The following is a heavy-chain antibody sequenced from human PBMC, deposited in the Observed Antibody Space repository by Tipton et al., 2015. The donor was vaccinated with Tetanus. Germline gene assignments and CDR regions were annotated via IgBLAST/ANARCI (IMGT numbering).Heavy chain of an antibody. CDR3: ARRLGPYTGDQIWHFDL. Sequence: VQLVQSGAEIKKPGESLNISCKASGYSFNIYWIAWVRQMPGKGLEWMGIIYPGDSDTRYSPSFQGQVTISADKSISTAYLQWSTLQASDTAMYYCARRLGPYTGDQIWHFDLWGRGTLVTVSS. CDR1: GYSFNIYW. CDR2: IYPGDSDT. V-gene: IGHV5-51*01. D-gene: IGHD7-27*01. J-gene: IGHJ2*01.